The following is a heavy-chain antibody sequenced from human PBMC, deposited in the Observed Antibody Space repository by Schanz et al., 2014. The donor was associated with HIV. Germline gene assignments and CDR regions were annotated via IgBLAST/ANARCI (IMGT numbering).Heavy chain of an antibody. J-gene: IGHJ3*02. CDR1: GGTFSSYA. CDR3: ARDLSLASSTPPLAFDI. D-gene: IGHD2-2*01. CDR2: MIPSFRLR. V-gene: IGHV1-69*01. Sequence: QVQLVQSGAEVKKPGSSVKVSCKASGGTFSSYAISWVRQAPGQGLEWMGGMIPSFRLRTYAQKFQGRVTIAADESASTAYMELSSLRSEDTAVYYCARDLSLASSTPPLAFDIWGQGTMVTVSS.